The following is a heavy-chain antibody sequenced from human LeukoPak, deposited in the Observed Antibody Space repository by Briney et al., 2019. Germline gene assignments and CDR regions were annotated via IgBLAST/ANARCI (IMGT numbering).Heavy chain of an antibody. CDR3: ARGGDYGDLRYFDY. CDR2: IYYRGST. V-gene: IGHV4-59*01. CDR1: GGSISNYY. D-gene: IGHD4-17*01. Sequence: PSETLSLTCTVFGGSISNYYWSCIRQPPGKGLEWIGYIYYRGSTNYNPSLKSRVTFSVDTSKNQFSLKLNSVTAADTAVYYCARGGDYGDLRYFDYWGQGTLVTVSS. J-gene: IGHJ4*02.